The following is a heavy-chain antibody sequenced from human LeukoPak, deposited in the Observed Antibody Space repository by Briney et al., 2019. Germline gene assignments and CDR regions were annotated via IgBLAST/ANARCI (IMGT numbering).Heavy chain of an antibody. CDR2: IYYSGST. D-gene: IGHD3/OR15-3a*01. Sequence: PSETLSLTCTVSGGSISSSSYYWGWIRQPPGKGLEWIGSIYYSGSTYYNPSLKSRVTISVDTSKNQFSLKLSSVTAADTAVYYCASMDWYGYFDYWGQGTLVTVSS. CDR3: ASMDWYGYFDY. CDR1: GGSISSSSYY. V-gene: IGHV4-39*07. J-gene: IGHJ4*02.